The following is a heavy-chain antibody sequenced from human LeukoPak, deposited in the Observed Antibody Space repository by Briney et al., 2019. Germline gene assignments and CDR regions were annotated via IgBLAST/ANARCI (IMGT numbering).Heavy chain of an antibody. CDR3: AREPDSSGYSFDY. CDR2: ILPDDSDT. CDR1: GYSFSNYW. D-gene: IGHD3-22*01. Sequence: GESLKISCKGSGYSFSNYWIGWVRQTPGKGLEWMGIILPDDSDTRNSPSLQDHVSISADKSITTAYLQWTSLKASDTGIYYCAREPDSSGYSFDYWGQGTLVTVSS. V-gene: IGHV5-51*01. J-gene: IGHJ4*02.